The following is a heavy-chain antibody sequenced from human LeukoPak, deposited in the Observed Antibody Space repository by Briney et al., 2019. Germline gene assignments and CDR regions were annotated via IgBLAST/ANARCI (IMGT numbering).Heavy chain of an antibody. CDR2: IYYSGST. CDR3: ARVREAMIVVAYVAFDI. Sequence: PSETLSLTCTVSGGSISSSSYYWGWIRQPPGKGLEWIGSIYYSGSTYYNPSLKSRVTISVDTSKNQFSLELSSVTAADTAVYYCARVREAMIVVAYVAFDIWGQGTMVTVSS. J-gene: IGHJ3*02. V-gene: IGHV4-39*07. CDR1: GGSISSSSYY. D-gene: IGHD3-22*01.